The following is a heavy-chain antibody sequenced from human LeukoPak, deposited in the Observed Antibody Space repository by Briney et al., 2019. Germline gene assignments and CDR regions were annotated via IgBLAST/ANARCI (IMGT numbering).Heavy chain of an antibody. CDR3: ARALITIFGVAPKYYYYGMDV. J-gene: IGHJ6*02. Sequence: GASVKVSCKASGYTFTSYGINWVRQAPGQGLEWMGRIIPIFGIANYAQKFQGRVTITADKSTSTAYMELSSLRSEDTAVYYCARALITIFGVAPKYYYYGMDVWGQGTTVTVSS. V-gene: IGHV1-69*04. CDR1: GYTFTSYG. D-gene: IGHD3-3*01. CDR2: IIPIFGIA.